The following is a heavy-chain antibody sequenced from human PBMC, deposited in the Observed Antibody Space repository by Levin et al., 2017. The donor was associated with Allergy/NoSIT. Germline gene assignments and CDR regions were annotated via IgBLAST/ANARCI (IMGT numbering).Heavy chain of an antibody. CDR2: IKSDASET. D-gene: IGHD2-2*01. V-gene: IGHV3-7*01. CDR3: ARDSRHIVGVPAPDF. J-gene: IGHJ4*02. CDR1: GFTFNSYW. Sequence: GGSLRLSCAISGFTFNSYWMSWVRQAPGKGLEWVATIKSDASETYYVDSARGRFTISRDNAKDSLFLQMGSLRGEGTAVYYCARDSRHIVGVPAPDFWGQGTLVTVSS.